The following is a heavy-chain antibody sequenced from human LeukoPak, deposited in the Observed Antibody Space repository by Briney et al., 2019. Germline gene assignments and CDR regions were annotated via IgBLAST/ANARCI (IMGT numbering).Heavy chain of an antibody. D-gene: IGHD6-19*01. CDR1: GFTFSSYG. Sequence: GGSLRLSCAASGFTFSSYGMHWVRQAPGKGLEWVAVISYDGSNKYYADSVKGRFTISRDNSKNTLYLQMNSLRAEDTAVYYCAKLWGWSLNDAFDIWGQGIMVTVSS. CDR2: ISYDGSNK. V-gene: IGHV3-30*18. J-gene: IGHJ3*02. CDR3: AKLWGWSLNDAFDI.